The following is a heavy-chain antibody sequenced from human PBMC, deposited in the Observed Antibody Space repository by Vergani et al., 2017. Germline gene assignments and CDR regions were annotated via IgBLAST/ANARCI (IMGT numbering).Heavy chain of an antibody. CDR2: IHTGGSTD. V-gene: IGHV4-4*09. Sequence: QVQLVESGGGVVQPGTSLRLSCEASGFKFSQFGMHWVRQGPGKGPEWIGHIHTGGSTDLNPSFKSRVSISVDTSKSQFSLKLNSVTVADTAVYYCARSRPYCTSGSCPAIWGQGTLVTVSS. CDR3: ARSRPYCTSGSCPAI. J-gene: IGHJ4*02. D-gene: IGHD2-15*01. CDR1: GFKFSQFG.